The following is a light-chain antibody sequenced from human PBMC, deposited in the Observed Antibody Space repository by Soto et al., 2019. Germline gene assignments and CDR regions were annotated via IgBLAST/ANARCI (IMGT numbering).Light chain of an antibody. CDR2: EAS. Sequence: EIVLTQSPGTLSLSPGERATLSCRASQSLSISYLTWYQQKPGQAPRLLIYEASRRAAGIPDRFSGNGFGTDFSLTINRLEPEDLGVYYCHQYGSSPWTLGQGTKVDIK. V-gene: IGKV3-20*01. CDR3: HQYGSSPWT. J-gene: IGKJ1*01. CDR1: QSLSISY.